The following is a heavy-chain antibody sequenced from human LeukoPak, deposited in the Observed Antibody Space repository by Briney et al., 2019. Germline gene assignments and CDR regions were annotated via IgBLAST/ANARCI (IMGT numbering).Heavy chain of an antibody. CDR1: GFTFGSYA. J-gene: IGHJ5*02. V-gene: IGHV3-23*01. D-gene: IGHD1-26*01. CDR3: AKKYSTGLDP. Sequence: GGSLRLSCAASGFTFGSYAMSWDRQAPGKVLEWVSDINGSGGSTYYTDSVKGRFTISRDNSKNTLYLQMNSLRAEDTAIYYCAKKYSTGLDPWGQGTLVTVSS. CDR2: INGSGGST.